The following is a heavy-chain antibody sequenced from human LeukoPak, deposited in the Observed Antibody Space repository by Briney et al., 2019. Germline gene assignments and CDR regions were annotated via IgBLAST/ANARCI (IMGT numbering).Heavy chain of an antibody. CDR2: MNPNTGNT. D-gene: IGHD1-26*01. Sequence: ASVKVSCKASGYTFTSYDINWVRQARGQGLEWMGWMNPNTGNTGYAQKFQGRVTITRNPSISTVYMEVSSLRSEDTAVYYCARGVGATISYYHYYIVVWGEGTSVSVSS. CDR1: GYTFTSYD. J-gene: IGHJ6*03. CDR3: ARGVGATISYYHYYIVV. V-gene: IGHV1-8*03.